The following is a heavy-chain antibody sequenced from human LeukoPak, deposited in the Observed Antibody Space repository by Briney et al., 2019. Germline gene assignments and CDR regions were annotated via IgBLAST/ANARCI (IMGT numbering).Heavy chain of an antibody. V-gene: IGHV4-34*01. Sequence: PSETLSLTCAVYGGSFSGYYWSWIRQPPGKGLEWIGEINHSGSTNYNPSLKSRVTISVDTSKNQFSLKLSSVTAADTAVYYCARHYPHLFWQLVPRGYFDYWGQGTLVTVSS. D-gene: IGHD6-13*01. J-gene: IGHJ4*02. CDR2: INHSGST. CDR3: ARHYPHLFWQLVPRGYFDY. CDR1: GGSFSGYY.